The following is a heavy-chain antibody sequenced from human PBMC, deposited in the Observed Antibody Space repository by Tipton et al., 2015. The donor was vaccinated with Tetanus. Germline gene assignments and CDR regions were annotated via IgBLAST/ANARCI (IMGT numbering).Heavy chain of an antibody. J-gene: IGHJ6*02. CDR3: ARGASYGPDYYYGMDV. CDR2: INPNSGGT. V-gene: IGHV1-2*02. Sequence: QVQLVQSGAEVKKPGASVKVSCKASGYTFISYYIHWVRQAPGQGLEWMGWINPNSGGTNYAQKFQGRVTMTRDTSISTAYMELSRLRSDDTAVYYCARGASYGPDYYYGMDVWDQGTTVTVSS. D-gene: IGHD5-18*01. CDR1: GYTFISYY.